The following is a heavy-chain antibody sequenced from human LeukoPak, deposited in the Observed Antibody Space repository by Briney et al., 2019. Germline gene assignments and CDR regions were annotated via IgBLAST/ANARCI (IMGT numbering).Heavy chain of an antibody. CDR1: GYTFTGYY. V-gene: IGHV1-2*02. D-gene: IGHD2-2*01. Sequence: ASVKVSCKASGYTFTGYYMHLVRQAPGQGLEWMGWINPNSGGTNYAQKFQGRVTMTRDTSISTAYMELSRLRSDDTAVYYCARGVVPAAIWFDPWGQGTPVTVSS. CDR2: INPNSGGT. CDR3: ARGVVPAAIWFDP. J-gene: IGHJ5*02.